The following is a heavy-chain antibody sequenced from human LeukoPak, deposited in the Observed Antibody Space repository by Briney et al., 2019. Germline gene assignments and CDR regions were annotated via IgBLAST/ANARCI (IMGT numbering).Heavy chain of an antibody. CDR1: GYTFTGYY. CDR3: ARDRIRVGATWHYYYGMDV. Sequence: ASVKVSCKASGYTFTGYYTHWVRQAPGQGLEWMGWINPNSGGTNYAQKFQGRVTMTRDTSISTAYMELSRLRSDDTAVYYCARDRIRVGATWHYYYGMDVWGQGTTVTVSS. D-gene: IGHD1-26*01. V-gene: IGHV1-2*02. CDR2: INPNSGGT. J-gene: IGHJ6*02.